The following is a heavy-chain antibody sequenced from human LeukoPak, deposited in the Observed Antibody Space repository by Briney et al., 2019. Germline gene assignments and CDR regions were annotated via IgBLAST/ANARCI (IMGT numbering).Heavy chain of an antibody. J-gene: IGHJ4*02. D-gene: IGHD6-19*01. V-gene: IGHV3-23*01. CDR1: GFTFSSYA. CDR2: ISGSGGST. Sequence: PGGSLRLSCAASGFTFSSYAMSWVRQAPGKGLEWVSAISGSGGSTYYADSVKGRFTISRGNSKNTLYLQMNSLRAEDTAVYYCAKNLRASGWYNDYWGQGTLVTVSS. CDR3: AKNLRASGWYNDY.